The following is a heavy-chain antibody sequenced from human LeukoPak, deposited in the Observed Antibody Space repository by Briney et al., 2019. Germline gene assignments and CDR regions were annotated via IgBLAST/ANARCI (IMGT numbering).Heavy chain of an antibody. CDR1: GFTFSSFA. CDR2: ISGSGGST. J-gene: IGHJ4*02. D-gene: IGHD3-10*01. CDR3: AKSTSGGSGSYDY. Sequence: GRSLRLSCAASGFTFSSFAMSWVRQAPGKGLEWVSDISGSGGSTYYTDSVKGRFTISRDKPKNTVFLQMNSLRAEDAAVYYCAKSTSGGSGSYDYWGQGTLVTVSS. V-gene: IGHV3-23*01.